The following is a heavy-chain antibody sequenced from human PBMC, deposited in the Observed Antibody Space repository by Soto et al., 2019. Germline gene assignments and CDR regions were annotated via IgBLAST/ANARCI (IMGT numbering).Heavy chain of an antibody. Sequence: ASVKVSCKASGYTFTGYYMHWVRQAPGQGFEWMGWINPNSGGTNYAQKFQGRVTMTRDTSISTAYMELSRLRSDDTAVYYCARESNAITGTTTVWFDPWGQGTLVTVSS. J-gene: IGHJ5*02. CDR2: INPNSGGT. D-gene: IGHD1-7*01. CDR3: ARESNAITGTTTVWFDP. CDR1: GYTFTGYY. V-gene: IGHV1-2*02.